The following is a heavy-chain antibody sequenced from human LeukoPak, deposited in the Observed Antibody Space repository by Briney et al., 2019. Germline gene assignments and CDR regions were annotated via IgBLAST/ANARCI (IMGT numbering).Heavy chain of an antibody. D-gene: IGHD2-21*02. CDR2: FYSSGTT. CDR1: GGSISSSSYF. V-gene: IGHV4-39*02. CDR3: AREATCGLDCYSFDY. J-gene: IGHJ4*02. Sequence: SETLSLTCTVSGGSISSSSYFWGWLRQPPGKGLEWIGTFYSSGTTYDNPSLKSRVTISVDTSTNQFSLKLTSVTAADTAVYYCAREATCGLDCYSFDYWGQGTLVTVSS.